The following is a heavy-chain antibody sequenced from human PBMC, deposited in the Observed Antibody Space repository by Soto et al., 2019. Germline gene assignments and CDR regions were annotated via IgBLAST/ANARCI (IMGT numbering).Heavy chain of an antibody. CDR3: ARHARYSGSSVDY. J-gene: IGHJ4*02. Sequence: QLQLQESGPGLVKPSETLSLTCTVSGGSISSSSYYWGWIRQPPGKGLEWIGSIYYSGSTYYNPSLKSRVTISVDTSKNQFSLKLSSVTAADTAVYYCARHARYSGSSVDYWGQGTLVTVSS. CDR2: IYYSGST. D-gene: IGHD1-26*01. V-gene: IGHV4-39*01. CDR1: GGSISSSSYY.